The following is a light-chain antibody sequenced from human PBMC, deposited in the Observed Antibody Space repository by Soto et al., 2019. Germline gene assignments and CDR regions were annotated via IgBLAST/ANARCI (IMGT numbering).Light chain of an antibody. CDR3: AAWDNSLTGYV. Sequence: QSALTQPPSASGTPGQRVAISCSGASSNIGSTRANWYRQLPGSAPKLLIYSDNQRPSGVPDRFSGSKSGTSASLAISGLQSEDEADYSCAAWDNSLTGYVFRTGTKVHVL. J-gene: IGLJ1*01. CDR2: SDN. V-gene: IGLV1-44*01. CDR1: SSNIGSTR.